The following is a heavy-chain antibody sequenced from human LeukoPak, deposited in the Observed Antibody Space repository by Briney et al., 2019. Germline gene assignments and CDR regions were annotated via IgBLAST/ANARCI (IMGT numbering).Heavy chain of an antibody. V-gene: IGHV4-34*01. D-gene: IGHD1-26*01. CDR1: GGPFSGYY. CDR3: ARLPRIVGATGVFDY. J-gene: IGHJ4*02. CDR2: INHSGST. Sequence: SETLSLTCAVYGGPFSGYYWSWIRQPPGKGLEWIGEINHSGSTNYNPSLKSRVTISVDTSKNQFSLKLSSVAAADTAVYYCARLPRIVGATGVFDYWGQGTLVTVSS.